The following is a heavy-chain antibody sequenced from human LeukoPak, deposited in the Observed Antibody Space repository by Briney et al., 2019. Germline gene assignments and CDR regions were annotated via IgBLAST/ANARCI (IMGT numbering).Heavy chain of an antibody. Sequence: PGGSLRLSCAASGFTFSSYGIHWVRQAPGKGLEWVAVVSSDGSNKYYADSVKGRFTISRDTSKNMVYLQMNSLRDEDTAVYYCARDSVLDYWGQGTLVTVSS. CDR1: GFTFSSYG. J-gene: IGHJ4*02. CDR3: ARDSVLDY. CDR2: VSSDGSNK. D-gene: IGHD2-8*02. V-gene: IGHV3-30*03.